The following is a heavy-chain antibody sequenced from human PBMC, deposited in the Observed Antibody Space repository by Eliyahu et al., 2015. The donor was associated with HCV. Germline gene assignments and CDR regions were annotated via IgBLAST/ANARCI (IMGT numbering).Heavy chain of an antibody. CDR3: TRLSSASCWD. CDR2: VDPADSTT. Sequence: EVQLVQSGPEVKKSGESLRISCKASGYSFTSFWISWVRQMPGKGLEWMGRVDPADSTTNYSPSFQGHVTISADRSISTAYLHWSNLKASDTAMYFCTRLSSASCWDWGQGTLVTVSS. J-gene: IGHJ4*02. V-gene: IGHV5-10-1*03. D-gene: IGHD2-2*01. CDR1: GYSFTSFW.